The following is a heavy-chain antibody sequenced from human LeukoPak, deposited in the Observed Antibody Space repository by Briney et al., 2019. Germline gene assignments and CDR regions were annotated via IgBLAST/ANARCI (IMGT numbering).Heavy chain of an antibody. J-gene: IGHJ4*02. D-gene: IGHD5-18*01. CDR3: VKGEVRGYKKRGVDY. Sequence: GGSLRLSCAASGFTFSSYWMSWVRQAPDKGLEYVSGVSNNGESTYYADSVKGRFTISRDNSKNTLYLQMSSLRPEDTAAYYCVKGEVRGYKKRGVDYWGQGTLVTVSS. CDR2: VSNNGEST. CDR1: GFTFSSYW. V-gene: IGHV3-64D*06.